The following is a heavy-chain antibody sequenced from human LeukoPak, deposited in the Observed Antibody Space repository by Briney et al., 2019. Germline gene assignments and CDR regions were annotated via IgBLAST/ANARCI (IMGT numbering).Heavy chain of an antibody. J-gene: IGHJ4*02. Sequence: GGFLRLPCAASGFTFSSYAMHWVRQAPGKGLEWVSLISWDGGITYYADSVRGRFTISRDNSKNSLSLEMNSLRTEDTALYYCAKDSNTGGYSFGSWGQGTLVTVTS. V-gene: IGHV3-43*02. CDR1: GFTFSSYA. CDR2: ISWDGGIT. CDR3: AKDSNTGGYSFGS. D-gene: IGHD5-12*01.